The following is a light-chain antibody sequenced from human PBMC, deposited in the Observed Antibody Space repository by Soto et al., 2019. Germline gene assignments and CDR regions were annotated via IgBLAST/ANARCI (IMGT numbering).Light chain of an antibody. J-gene: IGLJ2*01. CDR3: QSYDSSLSGYVV. CDR2: GNS. V-gene: IGLV1-40*01. Sequence: QSVLTQPPSVSGAPGQRVTISCTGSSSNIGAGYDVHWYQQLPGTAPKLHIYGNSTRPSGVPDRFSGSKSGTSASLAITGLQAEDEADDYCQSYDSSLSGYVVFGGGTKLTVL. CDR1: SSNIGAGYD.